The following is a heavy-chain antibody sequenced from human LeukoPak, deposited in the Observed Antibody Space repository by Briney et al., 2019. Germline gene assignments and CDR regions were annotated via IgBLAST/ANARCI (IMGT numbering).Heavy chain of an antibody. Sequence: GGSLRLSCATSQFTFGAYGMHWVRRAPGKGLEWLASIWYDGTHEYYADSVKGRFIISRDNSRDTLYLHMHSLRAEDTAVYYCTRVGYSSGFFEFWGQGTLVTVSS. D-gene: IGHD6-25*01. J-gene: IGHJ4*02. CDR2: IWYDGTHE. CDR3: TRVGYSSGFFEF. CDR1: QFTFGAYG. V-gene: IGHV3-33*01.